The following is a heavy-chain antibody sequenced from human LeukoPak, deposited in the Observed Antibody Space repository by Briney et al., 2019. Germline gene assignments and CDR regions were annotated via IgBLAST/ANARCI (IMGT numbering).Heavy chain of an antibody. Sequence: PGQSLRLSCAASGFTFSTYTMHWVRQAAGKGLEWVALISYEGSKKDYADSVKGRFTISRDNSQNTLYLEMNSLRTEDTAVYYCARAPYTSGWYFAFDYWGQGTLVTVSS. J-gene: IGHJ4*02. CDR3: ARAPYTSGWYFAFDY. CDR1: GFTFSTYT. D-gene: IGHD6-19*01. V-gene: IGHV3-30-3*01. CDR2: ISYEGSKK.